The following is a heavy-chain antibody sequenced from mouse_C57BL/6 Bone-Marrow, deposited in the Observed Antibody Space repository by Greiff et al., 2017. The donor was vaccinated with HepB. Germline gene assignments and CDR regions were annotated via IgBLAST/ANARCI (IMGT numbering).Heavy chain of an antibody. CDR1: GFTFSSYG. Sequence: DVKLVESGGDLVKPGGSLKLSCAASGFTFSSYGMSWVRQTPDKRLEWVATISSGGSYTYYPDSVKGRFTISRDNAKNTLYLQMSSLKSEDTAMYYCARLHYYGSSYGGVWFAYWGQWTLVTVSA. CDR2: ISSGGSYT. V-gene: IGHV5-6*02. D-gene: IGHD1-1*01. CDR3: ARLHYYGSSYGGVWFAY. J-gene: IGHJ3*01.